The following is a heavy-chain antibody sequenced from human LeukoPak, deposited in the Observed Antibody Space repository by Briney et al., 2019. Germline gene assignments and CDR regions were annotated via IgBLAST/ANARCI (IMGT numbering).Heavy chain of an antibody. Sequence: SQTLSLTCTVSGGSISSGDYYWSWIRQPPGKGLEWIGYIYYGGSTYYNPSLKSRVTISVDTSKNQFSLKLSSVTAADTAVYYCARGHIVAHASFDIWGQGTMVTVPS. V-gene: IGHV4-30-4*08. J-gene: IGHJ3*02. D-gene: IGHD2-21*01. CDR3: ARGHIVAHASFDI. CDR2: IYYGGST. CDR1: GGSISSGDYY.